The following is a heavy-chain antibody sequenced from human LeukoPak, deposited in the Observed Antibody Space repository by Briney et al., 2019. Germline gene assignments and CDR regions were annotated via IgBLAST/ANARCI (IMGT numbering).Heavy chain of an antibody. D-gene: IGHD3-10*01. CDR1: GFTFSSYA. CDR2: IKQDGSEK. V-gene: IGHV3-7*01. J-gene: IGHJ6*04. CDR3: ARDNYYGSGSKEMDV. Sequence: GGSLRLSCAASGFTFSSYAMSWVRQAPGKGLEWVANIKQDGSEKYYVDSVKGRFTISRDNAKNSLYLQMNSLRAEDTAVYYCARDNYYGSGSKEMDVWGKGTTVTISS.